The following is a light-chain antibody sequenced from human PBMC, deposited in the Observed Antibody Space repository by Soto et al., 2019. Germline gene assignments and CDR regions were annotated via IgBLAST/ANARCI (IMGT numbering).Light chain of an antibody. CDR2: SNN. CDR1: SSNIGSNT. Sequence: QSVLTQPPSASGTPGQRVTISCSGSSSNIGSNTVNWYQQLSGTAPKLLIYSNNQRPSGVPDRFSGSKSGTSASLAISGLQSEDEADYYCAAWDASLNGWVFGGGTKLTVL. J-gene: IGLJ3*02. CDR3: AAWDASLNGWV. V-gene: IGLV1-44*01.